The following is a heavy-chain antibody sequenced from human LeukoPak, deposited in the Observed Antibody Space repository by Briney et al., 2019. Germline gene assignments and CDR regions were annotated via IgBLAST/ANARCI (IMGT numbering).Heavy chain of an antibody. V-gene: IGHV3-74*01. CDR1: GFTFNTYS. J-gene: IGHJ4*02. Sequence: PGGSLRLSCAASGFTFNTYSMNWVRQAPGKGLVWVSRINSDGTTIDYADSVKGRFTISRDNAKNTLYLQMNSLRDEDTAVYYCARAGYYRFDYWGQGTLVTVSS. CDR3: ARAGYYRFDY. CDR2: INSDGTTI. D-gene: IGHD2/OR15-2a*01.